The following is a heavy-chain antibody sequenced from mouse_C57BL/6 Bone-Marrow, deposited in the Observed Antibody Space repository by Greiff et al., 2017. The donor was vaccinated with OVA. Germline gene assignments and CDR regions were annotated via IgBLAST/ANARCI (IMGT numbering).Heavy chain of an antibody. D-gene: IGHD1-3*01. CDR2: ISYDGSN. CDR3: ALNGEWYFDY. J-gene: IGHJ2*01. V-gene: IGHV3-6*01. Sequence: VQLKESGPGLVKPSQSLSLTCSVTGYSITSGYYWNWIRQFPGNKLEWMGYISYDGSNNYNPSLKNRISITRDTSKNQFFLKLNSVTTEDTATYYGALNGEWYFDYWGQGTTLTVSS. CDR1: GYSITSGYY.